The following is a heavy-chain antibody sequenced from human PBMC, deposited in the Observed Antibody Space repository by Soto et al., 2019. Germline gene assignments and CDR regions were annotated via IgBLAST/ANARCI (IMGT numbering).Heavy chain of an antibody. CDR2: VHYDQTT. J-gene: IGHJ4*02. V-gene: IGHV4-39*01. CDR3: ARHRVRFGEADY. D-gene: IGHD3-10*01. Sequence: QLQLQESGPGLVKPAETLFLSCTVSVGSVGNSNYYWGWIRQSPGKGLEWIGNVHYDQTTYYTPSLEGRLTISIDTLTNNFSLKLTSVIASDTAVYYCARHRVRFGEADYWGQGTLVTVSS. CDR1: VGSVGNSNYY.